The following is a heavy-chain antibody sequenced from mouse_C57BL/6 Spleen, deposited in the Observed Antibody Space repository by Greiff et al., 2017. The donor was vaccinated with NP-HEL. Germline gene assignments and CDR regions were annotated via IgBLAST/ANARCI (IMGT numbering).Heavy chain of an antibody. V-gene: IGHV1-85*01. CDR2: IYPRDGST. J-gene: IGHJ2*01. CDR1: GYTFTSYD. D-gene: IGHD1-3*01. CDR3: AINSGDY. Sequence: VHLQESGPELVKPGASVKLSCKASGYTFTSYDKNWVKQRPGQGLEWIGRIYPRDGSTKYNEKFRGKATLTVDTSSSTAYMELHSLTSEDSAVYCCAINSGDYWGQGTTLTVSS.